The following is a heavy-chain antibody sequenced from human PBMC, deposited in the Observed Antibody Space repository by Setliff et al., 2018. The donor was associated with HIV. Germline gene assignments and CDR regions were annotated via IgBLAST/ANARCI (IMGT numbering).Heavy chain of an antibody. D-gene: IGHD3-16*01. J-gene: IGHJ5*02. V-gene: IGHV4-39*01. CDR3: AKRTFGSGRFDP. CDR2: IYYSGNT. Sequence: PSETLSLTCTVSGGSSSSSSFYWGWIRQPPGKGLEWIGSIYYSGNTYYNPSLKSRVTISVDTSKNQFSLKLSSVTAADTAVYYCAKRTFGSGRFDPWGQGTLVTVSS. CDR1: GGSSSSSSFY.